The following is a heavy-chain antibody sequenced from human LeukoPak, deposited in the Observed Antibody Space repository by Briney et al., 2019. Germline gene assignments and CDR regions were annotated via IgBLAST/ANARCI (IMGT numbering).Heavy chain of an antibody. CDR3: ARDRVVGATNRFDY. CDR2: INPNSGGT. J-gene: IGHJ4*02. Sequence: ASVKVSCKASGYTFTSYDINWVRQAPGQGLEWMGWINPNSGGTNYAQKFQGRVTMTRDTSISTAYMELSRLRSDDTAVYYCARDRVVGATNRFDYWGQGTLVTVSS. V-gene: IGHV1-2*02. D-gene: IGHD1-26*01. CDR1: GYTFTSYD.